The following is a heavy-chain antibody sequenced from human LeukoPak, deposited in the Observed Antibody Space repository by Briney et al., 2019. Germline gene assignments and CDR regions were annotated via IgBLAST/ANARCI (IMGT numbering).Heavy chain of an antibody. Sequence: GGSLRLSCAASGFTFSSYGMHWVRQAPGKGLQWVAVIWDDGSNKYYADSVKGRFTISRDNSKNTLYLQMNSLRGEDTAVYYCAKDSAWEVKPEYFDYWGQGTLVTVSS. CDR2: IWDDGSNK. CDR3: AKDSAWEVKPEYFDY. D-gene: IGHD1-26*01. J-gene: IGHJ4*02. V-gene: IGHV3-33*06. CDR1: GFTFSSYG.